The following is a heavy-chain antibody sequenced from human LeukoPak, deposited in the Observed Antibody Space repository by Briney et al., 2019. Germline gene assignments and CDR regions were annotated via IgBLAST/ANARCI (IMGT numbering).Heavy chain of an antibody. CDR3: ARGDRVITFGGVIGYFDY. D-gene: IGHD3-16*01. V-gene: IGHV4-34*01. J-gene: IGHJ4*02. Sequence: SESLSLTCAVYGGSFSGCYWSWIRQPPGRGLEWSGEINHSGSTNYNPSLKSRVTISVDASKNQFSLKLSSVTAADTAVYYCARGDRVITFGGVIGYFDYWGQGTLVTVSS. CDR1: GGSFSGCY. CDR2: INHSGST.